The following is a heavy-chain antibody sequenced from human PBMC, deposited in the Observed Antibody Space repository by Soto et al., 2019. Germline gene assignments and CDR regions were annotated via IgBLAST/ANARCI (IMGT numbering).Heavy chain of an antibody. CDR2: VDSDGSDT. CDR3: ARGGFDQAFDM. CDR1: GFTFKNFW. D-gene: IGHD3-9*01. Sequence: EVQLVESGGDLVQPGESLRLSCAVSGFTFKNFWMHWVRQAPGKGLVWVSRVDSDGSDTIYADSVKGRFTVSRDNAKNTLFLQLNSLRVEDTAVYYCARGGFDQAFDMWGQGTMVTVSS. J-gene: IGHJ3*02. V-gene: IGHV3-74*01.